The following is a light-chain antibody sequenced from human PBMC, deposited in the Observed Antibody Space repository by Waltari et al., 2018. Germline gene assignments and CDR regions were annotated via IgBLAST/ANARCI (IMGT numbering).Light chain of an antibody. J-gene: IGLJ2*01. V-gene: IGLV2-14*01. CDR3: SSYTSIKTPYVV. Sequence: QSALTQPASVSGSPGQSITISCTGTTRDVGRYNYVSWYQCHPGKAPELIIYEVTNRPSGVTDRFPGSKSGNTASLGISGLQPEDEADYYCSSYTSIKTPYVVFGGGTKVTVL. CDR2: EVT. CDR1: TRDVGRYNY.